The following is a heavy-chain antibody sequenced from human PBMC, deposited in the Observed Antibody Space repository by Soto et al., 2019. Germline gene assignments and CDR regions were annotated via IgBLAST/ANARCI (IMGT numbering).Heavy chain of an antibody. CDR2: INPYNGNT. Sequence: ASVKVSCKASCYTFTNYGIIWLRQAPGQGLEWMGWINPYNGNTNYAQKVQGRVTMTTDTSTSTAYMELRSLRSDDTAVYYCARVPTDSSGYYKYYFDYWGQGTLVTVSS. CDR3: ARVPTDSSGYYKYYFDY. CDR1: CYTFTNYG. J-gene: IGHJ4*02. D-gene: IGHD3-22*01. V-gene: IGHV1-18*04.